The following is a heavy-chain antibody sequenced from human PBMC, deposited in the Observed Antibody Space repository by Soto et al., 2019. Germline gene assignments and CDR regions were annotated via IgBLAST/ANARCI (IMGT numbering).Heavy chain of an antibody. Sequence: SETLSLTCTVSGGSISSSSYYWGWIRQPPGKGLEWIGSIYYSGSTYYNPSLKSRVTISVDTSKNQFSLKLSSVTAADTAVYYCARTYDFWSGRNSYGMDVWGQGTTVPVYS. CDR2: IYYSGST. V-gene: IGHV4-39*01. D-gene: IGHD3-3*01. CDR1: GGSISSSSYY. CDR3: ARTYDFWSGRNSYGMDV. J-gene: IGHJ6*02.